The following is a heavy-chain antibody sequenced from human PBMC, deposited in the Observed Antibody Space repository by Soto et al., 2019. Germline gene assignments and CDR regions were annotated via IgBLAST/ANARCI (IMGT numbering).Heavy chain of an antibody. D-gene: IGHD1-26*01. CDR1: GASTSSSSYY. V-gene: IGHV4-39*01. CDR3: ARTYYGGPGY. Sequence: PSETLSLTCSVSGASTSSSSYYWGWIRQPPGKGLECIGNINYSGSTYYNPSLKSRVTISVDTSKNQFSLNLSSVTAADTAVYYCARTYYGGPGYWGQGTLVT. J-gene: IGHJ4*02. CDR2: INYSGST.